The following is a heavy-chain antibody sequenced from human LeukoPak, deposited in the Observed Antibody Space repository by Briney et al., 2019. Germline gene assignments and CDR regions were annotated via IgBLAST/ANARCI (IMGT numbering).Heavy chain of an antibody. CDR3: ARHLATVTASRQYYYYGMDV. Sequence: HGESLKISCKGSGYSFTSYWIGWVRQMPGKGLEWMGIIYPGDSDRRYSPSFQGPVTISADKSISTAYLQWSSLQASDTAIYYCARHLATVTASRQYYYYGMDVWGQGTTVTVSS. J-gene: IGHJ6*02. V-gene: IGHV5-51*01. CDR1: GYSFTSYW. CDR2: IYPGDSDR. D-gene: IGHD4-17*01.